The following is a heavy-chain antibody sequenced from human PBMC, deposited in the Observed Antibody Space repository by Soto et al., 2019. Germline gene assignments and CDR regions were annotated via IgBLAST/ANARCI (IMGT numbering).Heavy chain of an antibody. Sequence: EVQLVESGGGLVQPGGSLRLSCAASGLTVSTNPMSWVRQAPGKGLEWVSVIYTGGGTHYADSVKGRFTISRDNSKNTVNLKMNALSPEATAVYYCARDGSGHGGQGPLVTVSS. J-gene: IGHJ4*02. V-gene: IGHV3-66*01. CDR3: ARDGSGH. CDR1: GLTVSTNP. CDR2: IYTGGGT.